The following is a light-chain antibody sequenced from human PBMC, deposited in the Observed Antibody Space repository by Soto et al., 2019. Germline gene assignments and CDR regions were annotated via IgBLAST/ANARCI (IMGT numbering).Light chain of an antibody. CDR2: INSDGSH. CDR1: XXXXTYT. V-gene: IGLV4-69*01. Sequence: QSVLTQSPSASASLGASVXXXXXXXXXXXTYTIAWHQQQPEKGPRYLMNINSDGSHTKGDGIPDRFSGSSSGAERYLTISSLQSEDEADYYCQTXGTGYAVFGGGTQLTVL. J-gene: IGLJ7*01. CDR3: QTXGTGYAV.